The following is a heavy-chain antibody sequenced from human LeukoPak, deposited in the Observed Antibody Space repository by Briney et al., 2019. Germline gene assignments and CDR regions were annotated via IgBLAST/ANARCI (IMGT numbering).Heavy chain of an antibody. J-gene: IGHJ3*02. V-gene: IGHV3-74*01. Sequence: GGSLRLSCAASGFTFSTYWMHWVRQAPGKGLVWVSRINSDGSSTNYADSVKGRFTISRDNAKNTLYLQMNSLRAEDTAVYYCARNSSAYYGGDDAFDTWGQGTMVTVSS. CDR3: ARNSSAYYGGDDAFDT. CDR2: INSDGSST. D-gene: IGHD3-22*01. CDR1: GFTFSTYW.